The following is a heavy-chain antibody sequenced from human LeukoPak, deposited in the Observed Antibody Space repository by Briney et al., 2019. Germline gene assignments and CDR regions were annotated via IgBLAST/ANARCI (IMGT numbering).Heavy chain of an antibody. CDR1: GGSISSNNYY. J-gene: IGHJ4*02. Sequence: PSEALSLTCTVSGGSISSNNYYWDWIRQPPGKGLEWIGSIYYSGSTYYNPSLKSRVTISVDTSKNQFSLKLSSVTAADTAVYYCANRMDTAMVRGYRGAEYWGQGTLVTVSS. CDR2: IYYSGST. D-gene: IGHD5-18*01. CDR3: ANRMDTAMVRGYRGAEY. V-gene: IGHV4-39*01.